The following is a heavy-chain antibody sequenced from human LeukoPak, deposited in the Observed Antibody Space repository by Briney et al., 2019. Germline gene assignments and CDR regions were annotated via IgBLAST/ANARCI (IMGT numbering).Heavy chain of an antibody. Sequence: SVKVSCKASGGTFSSYAISWVRQAPGQGLEWMGRIIPILGIANYAQKFQGRVTITADKSTSTAYMELSSLRSEDTAVYYCARGVIHSGGVFDYWGQGTLVTVSS. CDR2: IIPILGIA. D-gene: IGHD3-3*01. J-gene: IGHJ4*02. CDR1: GGTFSSYA. V-gene: IGHV1-69*04. CDR3: ARGVIHSGGVFDY.